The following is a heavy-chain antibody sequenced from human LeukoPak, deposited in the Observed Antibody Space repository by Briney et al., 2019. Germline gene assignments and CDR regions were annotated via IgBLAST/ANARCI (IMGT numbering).Heavy chain of an antibody. CDR3: AKDYYDSSGYFRVPHVFDY. D-gene: IGHD3-22*01. CDR1: GFTFSNYG. Sequence: GGSLRLSCAASGFTFSNYGLSWVRQAPGKGLEWVSGITGSGGSTYYADSVKGRFTISRDNSKNTLYLRMNSLRAEDTAVYYCAKDYYDSSGYFRVPHVFDYWGQGTLVTVSS. J-gene: IGHJ4*02. CDR2: ITGSGGST. V-gene: IGHV3-23*01.